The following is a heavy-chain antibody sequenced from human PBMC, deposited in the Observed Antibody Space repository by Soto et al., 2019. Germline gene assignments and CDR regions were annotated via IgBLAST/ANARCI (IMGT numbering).Heavy chain of an antibody. CDR1: GGSISPYS. CDR2: VSHSGRT. CDR3: ARLLGGYDDYGGWFAP. V-gene: IGHV4-59*01. D-gene: IGHD4-17*01. Sequence: QVHLVESGPGLVKPSETLSLTCTISGGSISPYSWTWIRQSPGKGLEWIGYVSHSGRTFYTPSLKSRPTMSLDSSRSQFSLRLKSVSAADTAVYYCARLLGGYDDYGGWFAPWGQGTLVTVSS. J-gene: IGHJ5*02.